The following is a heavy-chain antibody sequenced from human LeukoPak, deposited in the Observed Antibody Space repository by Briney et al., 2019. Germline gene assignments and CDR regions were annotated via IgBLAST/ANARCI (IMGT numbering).Heavy chain of an antibody. Sequence: WVSFIIGDIVQTHYSPSWKGRLTIARDNSKNTLYLKMNSQRGEDAAVYYCAKDIYSSVPSVYWGQGTLVTVSS. D-gene: IGHD6-19*01. CDR2: IIGDIVQT. J-gene: IGHJ4*02. CDR3: AKDIYSSVPSVY. V-gene: IGHV3-23*01.